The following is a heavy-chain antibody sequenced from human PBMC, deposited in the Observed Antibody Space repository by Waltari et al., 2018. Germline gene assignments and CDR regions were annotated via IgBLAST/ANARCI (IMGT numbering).Heavy chain of an antibody. Sequence: QVQLQESGPGLVKPSETLSLTCTVSGGSISSYYWSWIRQPPGKGLEWIGYIYYSGSTNSDPSLKSRVTISVDTSKNQCSLKLSSVTAADTAVYYCARAYYYDSNPDSYYFDYWGQGTLVTVSS. V-gene: IGHV4-59*01. CDR3: ARAYYYDSNPDSYYFDY. D-gene: IGHD3-22*01. J-gene: IGHJ4*02. CDR1: GGSISSYY. CDR2: IYYSGST.